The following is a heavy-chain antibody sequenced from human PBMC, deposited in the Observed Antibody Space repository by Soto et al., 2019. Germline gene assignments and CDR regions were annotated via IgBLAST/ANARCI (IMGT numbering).Heavy chain of an antibody. Sequence: SETLSLTCTVSGGSISSSSYYWGWIRQPPGKGLEWIGSIYYSGSTYYNPSLKSRVTISVDTSKNQFSLKLSSVTAADTAVYYCARQTYYGDYVDYYYMDVWGQGSTVTVSS. CDR3: ARQTYYGDYVDYYYMDV. V-gene: IGHV4-39*01. J-gene: IGHJ6*03. D-gene: IGHD4-17*01. CDR2: IYYSGST. CDR1: GGSISSSSYY.